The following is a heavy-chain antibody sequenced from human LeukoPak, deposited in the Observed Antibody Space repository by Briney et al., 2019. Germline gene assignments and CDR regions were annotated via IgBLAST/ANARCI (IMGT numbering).Heavy chain of an antibody. CDR1: GYAITSGGFS. CDR2: IYDRGPA. D-gene: IGHD3-10*01. J-gene: IGHJ5*01. CDR3: ARSRQASGLFNS. Sequence: SQTLSLTCTVSGYAITSGGFSWNWIRQPPGKGLEWIGCIYDRGPAYYNPSLKSRFTISVDRPKNQFFLNVTPLTAADTAVYYCARSRQASGLFNSWGQGTLVVVCS. V-gene: IGHV4-30-2*01.